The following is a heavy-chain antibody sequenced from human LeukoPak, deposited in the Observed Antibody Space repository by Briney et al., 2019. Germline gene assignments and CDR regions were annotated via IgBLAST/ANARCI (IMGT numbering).Heavy chain of an antibody. D-gene: IGHD3-3*01. J-gene: IGHJ4*02. CDR3: ARGKIFGVVMTDY. CDR2: IYHSGST. Sequence: LQLSCAASGLTCSTYWMDWALQPPGKGLEWIGSIYHSGSTYYNPSLKSRVTISVDTSKNQFSLKLSSVTAADTAVYYCARGKIFGVVMTDYWGQGTLVPVSS. V-gene: IGHV4-38-2*01. CDR1: GLTCSTYW.